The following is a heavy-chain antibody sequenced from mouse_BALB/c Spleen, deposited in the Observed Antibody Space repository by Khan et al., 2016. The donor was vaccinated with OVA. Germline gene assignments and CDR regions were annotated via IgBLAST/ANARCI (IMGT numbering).Heavy chain of an antibody. Sequence: VQLQESGPGLVAPSQNLSITCTVSGFSLTDYGVSWIRQPPGKGLEWLGVIWGGGTTYYNSALKSRLSISKDNSESQVFLKMNSMQTDDTAMYYSATVVWYYYYALDYWGQGTSVIVSS. CDR1: GFSLTDYG. V-gene: IGHV2-6-5*01. D-gene: IGHD2-10*02. J-gene: IGHJ4*01. CDR3: ATVVWYYYYALDY. CDR2: IWGGGTT.